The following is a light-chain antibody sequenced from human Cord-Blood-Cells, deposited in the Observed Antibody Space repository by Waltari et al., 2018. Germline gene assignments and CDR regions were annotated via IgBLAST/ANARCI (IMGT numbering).Light chain of an antibody. Sequence: QSALTQSASVSGSPGQSITISCTGTSSDVGRYNLVSWYQQHPGKAPKLMIYEGSKRPSGVSNRFSGSKSGNTASLTISGLQAEDEADYYCCSYAGSSTVFGTGTKVTVL. CDR1: SSDVGRYNL. J-gene: IGLJ1*01. CDR2: EGS. CDR3: CSYAGSSTV. V-gene: IGLV2-23*03.